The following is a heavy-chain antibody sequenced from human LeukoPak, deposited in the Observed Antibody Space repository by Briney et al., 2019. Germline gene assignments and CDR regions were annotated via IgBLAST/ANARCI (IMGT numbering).Heavy chain of an antibody. Sequence: SSETLSLTCTVSGGSISSYYWSWIRQPPGKGLEWIGYIYYSGSTSYNPSLKSRVTISVDTSKNQFSLKLSSVTAADTAVYYCARVFGGWYNDYWGQGTLVTVSS. D-gene: IGHD6-19*01. J-gene: IGHJ4*02. CDR3: ARVFGGWYNDY. CDR1: GGSISSYY. CDR2: IYYSGST. V-gene: IGHV4-59*01.